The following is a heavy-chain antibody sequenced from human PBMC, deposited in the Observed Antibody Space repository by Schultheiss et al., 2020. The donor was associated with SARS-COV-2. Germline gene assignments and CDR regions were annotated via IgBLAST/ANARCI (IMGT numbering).Heavy chain of an antibody. J-gene: IGHJ6*02. CDR1: GGSISSYY. CDR3: ARVSRRTNIYGLDV. CDR2: IYYSGPT. D-gene: IGHD2-8*01. Sequence: SETLSLTCTVSGGSISSYYWTWIRQPPGKRLEWIGYIYYSGPTVYNPSLKGRVTISIDTSKNQFSLKLTSVTAADTAVYFCARVSRRTNIYGLDVWGQGTTVTVSS. V-gene: IGHV4-59*01.